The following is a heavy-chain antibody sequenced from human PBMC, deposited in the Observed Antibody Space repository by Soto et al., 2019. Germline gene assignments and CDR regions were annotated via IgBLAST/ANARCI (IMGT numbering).Heavy chain of an antibody. J-gene: IGHJ4*02. CDR2: INHSGSA. V-gene: IGHV4-34*01. CDR3: ARCDRSGHYYVRYFDY. Sequence: TLSLTCDVSGETFTDYIWTWIRQAPGKGLQWIGQINHSGSANYNPSLKSRVTISVHTSNSQFSLELSSVTAADTAVYYCARCDRSGHYYVRYFDYWGQGTLVTVSS. D-gene: IGHD3-22*01. CDR1: GETFTDYI.